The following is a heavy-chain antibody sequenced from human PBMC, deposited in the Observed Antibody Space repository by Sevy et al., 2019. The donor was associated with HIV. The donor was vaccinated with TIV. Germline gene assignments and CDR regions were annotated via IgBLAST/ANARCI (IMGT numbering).Heavy chain of an antibody. CDR3: AREGGYTSAWSPGNY. Sequence: GGSLRLSCAASGFTFNTHAMHWVRQPPGKGLEWVALISYDGIIKYYADSVKGRLTISRDNSKNTLSLQMNSLRIEDTAVYYCAREGGYTSAWSPGNYWGQGTLVTVSS. J-gene: IGHJ4*02. CDR1: GFTFNTHA. D-gene: IGHD6-19*01. V-gene: IGHV3-30*04. CDR2: ISYDGIIK.